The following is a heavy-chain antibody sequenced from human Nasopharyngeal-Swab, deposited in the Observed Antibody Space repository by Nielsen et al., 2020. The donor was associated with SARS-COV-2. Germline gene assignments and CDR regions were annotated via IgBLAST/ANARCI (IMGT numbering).Heavy chain of an antibody. Sequence: GESLKISCAASGFSFSNYGMSWVRQAPGKGLEWVSSISGSGGGTQYADSVKGRFTISRDNSKNTLLLQMNSLRAEDTAVYYCAFVDTTLLGYYYSGMDVWGQGTTVTVPS. J-gene: IGHJ6*02. CDR1: GFSFSNYG. CDR3: AFVDTTLLGYYYSGMDV. CDR2: ISGSGGGT. D-gene: IGHD5-18*01. V-gene: IGHV3-23*01.